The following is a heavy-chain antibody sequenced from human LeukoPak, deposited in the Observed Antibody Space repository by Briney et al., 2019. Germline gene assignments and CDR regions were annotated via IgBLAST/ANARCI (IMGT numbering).Heavy chain of an antibody. D-gene: IGHD3-22*01. CDR3: AKDWDDSSGYH. CDR1: GFTVSNNY. V-gene: IGHV3-53*05. CDR2: IYSGGST. J-gene: IGHJ4*02. Sequence: PGGSLRLSCAASGFTVSNNYMSWVRQALGKGLEWVSVIYSGGSTYYADSVKGRFTISRDNSKNTLYLQMNSLRAEDTAVYYCAKDWDDSSGYHWGQGTLVTVSS.